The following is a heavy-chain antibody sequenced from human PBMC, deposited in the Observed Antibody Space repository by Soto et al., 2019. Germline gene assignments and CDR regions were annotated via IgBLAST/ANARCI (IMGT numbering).Heavy chain of an antibody. J-gene: IGHJ2*01. CDR2: IYYSGST. D-gene: IGHD4-17*01. V-gene: IGHV4-31*03. Sequence: QVQLHESGPGLVKPSQTLSLTCTVSGGSISSGGYYWSWIRQHQGKGLEWIGYIYYSGSTYYNPSLKSRVTISVDTSKNQFSLKLSSVTAADTAVYYCARENNGDDRYFDLWGRGTLVTVSS. CDR3: ARENNGDDRYFDL. CDR1: GGSISSGGYY.